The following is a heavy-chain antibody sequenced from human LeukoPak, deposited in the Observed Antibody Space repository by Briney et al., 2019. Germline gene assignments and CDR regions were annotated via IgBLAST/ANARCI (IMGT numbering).Heavy chain of an antibody. D-gene: IGHD6-19*01. CDR1: GFTFNSYW. J-gene: IGHJ4*02. CDR2: IKQDGSNK. V-gene: IGHV3-7*03. Sequence: GGSLRLSCAASGFTFNSYWMTWVRQAPGKGLEWVADIKQDGSNKYYAGSVKGRFTISRDNAKNSLYLQMNSLRAEDTAVYFCARYNSAWKTDDYWGQGTLVTVSS. CDR3: ARYNSAWKTDDY.